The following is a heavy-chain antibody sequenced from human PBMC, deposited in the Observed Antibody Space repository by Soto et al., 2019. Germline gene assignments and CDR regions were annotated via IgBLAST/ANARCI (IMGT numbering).Heavy chain of an antibody. V-gene: IGHV3-23*01. CDR2: ISANGRGT. CDR3: VKKRSYDRTNYDHFDY. D-gene: IGHD3-22*01. J-gene: IGHJ4*02. CDR1: GFSFSTYP. Sequence: EVQLLESGGGLVQPGGSLRLSCATSGFSFSTYPMSWVRQAPGKGLEWVTAISANGRGTSYADSVKGRFTILRDNSKNTLFLQMNSLRADDTAVYFCVKKRSYDRTNYDHFDYWGQVTLVTVSS.